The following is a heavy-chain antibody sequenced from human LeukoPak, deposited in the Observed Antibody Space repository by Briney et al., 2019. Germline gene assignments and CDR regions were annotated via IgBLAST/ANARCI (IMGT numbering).Heavy chain of an antibody. Sequence: PSETLSLTCAVYGGSFSGYYWSWIRQPPGKGLEWIGEINHSGSTNYNPSLKSRVTMSVDTSKNQFSLKLSSVTAADTAVYYCARDYLDFWSGYSSYYMDVWGKGTTVTVSS. CDR1: GGSFSGYY. V-gene: IGHV4-34*01. CDR3: ARDYLDFWSGYSSYYMDV. CDR2: INHSGST. D-gene: IGHD3-3*01. J-gene: IGHJ6*03.